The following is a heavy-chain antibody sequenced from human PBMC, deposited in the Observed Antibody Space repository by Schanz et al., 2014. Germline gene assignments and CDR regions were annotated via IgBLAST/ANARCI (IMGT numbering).Heavy chain of an antibody. CDR1: GFIFGSSV. Sequence: VQLVDSGGGLIQPGGSLRLSCAASGFIFGSSVMAWVRQAPGKGLEWLSVISASGGDTYYADSVKGRFTISRDNSRNTLYLQMNSLRAEDTAVYFCAKIERNEDWGQGTLVTVSS. V-gene: IGHV3-23*04. D-gene: IGHD1-1*01. CDR2: ISASGGDT. J-gene: IGHJ4*02. CDR3: AKIERNED.